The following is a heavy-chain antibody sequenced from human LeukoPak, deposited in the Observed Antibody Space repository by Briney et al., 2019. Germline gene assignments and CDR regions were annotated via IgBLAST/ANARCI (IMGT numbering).Heavy chain of an antibody. CDR1: GFTFSSYA. V-gene: IGHV3-23*01. CDR3: AKDPVDTAMVFVN. Sequence: HPGGSLRLSCAASGFTFSSYAMSWGRQAPGKGLEWVSAISGSGGSTYYADSVTGRFTISSDNSKNTLDLQMNSLRAEDTAVYYCAKDPVDTAMVFVNWGQGTLVTVSS. CDR2: ISGSGGST. D-gene: IGHD5-18*01. J-gene: IGHJ4*02.